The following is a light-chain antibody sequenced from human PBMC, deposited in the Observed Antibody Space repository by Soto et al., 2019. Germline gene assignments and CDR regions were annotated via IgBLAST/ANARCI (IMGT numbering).Light chain of an antibody. V-gene: IGKV1-5*03. CDR3: QQYSAYWT. Sequence: DIQMAQSPSTLSASVGDRVTISCRASKSINAWLAWYQQKPGKAPKLLIHTASTLEDGVPSRFSGSGSGTEFTLTISSLQPDDFATYYCQQYSAYWTFGQGTKVEI. CDR1: KSINAW. J-gene: IGKJ1*01. CDR2: TAS.